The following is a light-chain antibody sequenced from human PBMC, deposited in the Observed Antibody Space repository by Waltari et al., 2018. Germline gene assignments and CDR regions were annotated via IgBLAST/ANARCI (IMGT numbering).Light chain of an antibody. CDR2: EVS. J-gene: IGLJ2*01. CDR3: SSYTSSSNVV. CDR1: SSDVGGYNY. V-gene: IGLV2-14*01. Sequence: QSALTQPASVSGSPGQSITISCTGTSSDVGGYNYVSSYQQHPGKAPKLMIYEVSNRPSGVSNRFSGSKSGNTASLTIPGLQAENEADYYCSSYTSSSNVVFGGGTKLTFL.